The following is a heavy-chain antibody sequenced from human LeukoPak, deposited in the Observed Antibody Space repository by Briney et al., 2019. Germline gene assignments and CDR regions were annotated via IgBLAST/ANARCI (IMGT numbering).Heavy chain of an antibody. V-gene: IGHV3-23*01. CDR3: ARGKGHDTSPTDY. J-gene: IGHJ4*02. CDR1: GFSFSSYA. CDR2: TSGSGGNT. Sequence: GGSLRLSCAASGFSFSSYAMSWVRQAPGKGLEWVSATSGSGGNTNYADSVKGRFTISRDNSKSTLYLQMNSLRAEDTAVYYCARGKGHDTSPTDYWGQGTLVTVSS.